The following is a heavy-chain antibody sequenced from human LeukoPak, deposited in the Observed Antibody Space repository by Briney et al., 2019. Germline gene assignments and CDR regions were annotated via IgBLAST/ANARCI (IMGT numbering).Heavy chain of an antibody. CDR1: GFTFSSYS. V-gene: IGHV3-21*01. CDR3: ARGNQYYDFWSGHDTELDY. CDR2: ISSSSSYI. D-gene: IGHD3-3*01. J-gene: IGHJ4*02. Sequence: GGSLRLSCAASGFTFSSYSMNWVRQAPGKGLEWVSSISSSSSYIYYADSVKGRFTISRDNAKNSLYLQMNSLRAEDTAVYYCARGNQYYDFWSGHDTELDYWGQGTLVTVSS.